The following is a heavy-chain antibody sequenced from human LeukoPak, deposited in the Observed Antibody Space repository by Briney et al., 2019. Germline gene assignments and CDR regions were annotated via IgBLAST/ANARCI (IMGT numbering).Heavy chain of an antibody. V-gene: IGHV1-69*13. Sequence: SVKVSCKASGGTFSSYAISWVRQAPGQGLEWMGGIIPIFGTANYAQKFQGRVTITADESTSTAYMELSSLRSEDTAVYYCAREGYCSSTSCLNWFDSWGQGTLVTVSS. CDR3: AREGYCSSTSCLNWFDS. CDR2: IIPIFGTA. D-gene: IGHD2-2*01. J-gene: IGHJ5*01. CDR1: GGTFSSYA.